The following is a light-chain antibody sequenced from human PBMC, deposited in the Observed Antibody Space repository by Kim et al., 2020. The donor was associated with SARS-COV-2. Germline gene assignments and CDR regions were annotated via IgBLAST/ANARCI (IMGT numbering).Light chain of an antibody. CDR2: SGN. J-gene: IGKJ2*01. CDR1: QGVSSR. V-gene: IGKV1-12*01. Sequence: DVQMTQSPSYVSASVGDRITITCRASQGVSSRVAWYQQKPGKAPKLLIYSGNSLQSGVPSRFSGCGYGTDFTLTISSLQPEDFATYYCQQANNFPYTFGQGTKLEIK. CDR3: QQANNFPYT.